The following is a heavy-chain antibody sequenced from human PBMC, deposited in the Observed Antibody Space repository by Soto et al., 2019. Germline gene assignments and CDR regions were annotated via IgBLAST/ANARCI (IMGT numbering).Heavy chain of an antibody. CDR2: IVPMLGTP. J-gene: IGHJ6*02. V-gene: IGHV1-69*01. Sequence: QVQLVQSGAEVKEPGSSVRVSCTASGGTFDNFIMNWVRQTPGQGLEWMGGIVPMLGTPTYAEKFKGRVTISATGSTSTMYTEVTSLRSEDTAIYYCARDGTYSSSLSQYSGMDVWGQGTRVTVSS. CDR1: GGTFDNFI. D-gene: IGHD1-26*01. CDR3: ARDGTYSSSLSQYSGMDV.